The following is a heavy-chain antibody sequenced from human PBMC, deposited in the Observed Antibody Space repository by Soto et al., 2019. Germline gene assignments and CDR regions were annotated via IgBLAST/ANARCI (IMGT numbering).Heavy chain of an antibody. Sequence: EVQLVESGGGLVQPGGSLRLACAASGFTFSDHYMDWVRQAPGKGLEWIGRIRNKAYSYTTEYGASVKGRFTISRDDSHNSVYLQMNSLRTEDTAVYSCARNNAYCSGGSCQSRSDPWGQGTQVTVSS. V-gene: IGHV3-72*01. J-gene: IGHJ5*02. CDR1: GFTFSDHY. D-gene: IGHD2-15*01. CDR3: ARNNAYCSGGSCQSRSDP. CDR2: IRNKAYSYTT.